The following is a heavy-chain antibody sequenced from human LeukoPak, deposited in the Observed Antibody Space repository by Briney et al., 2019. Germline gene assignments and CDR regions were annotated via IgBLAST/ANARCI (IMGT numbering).Heavy chain of an antibody. D-gene: IGHD3-22*01. CDR1: GYTFTCYY. CDR2: INPKNGGT. V-gene: IGHV1-2*02. J-gene: IGHJ5*02. CDR3: ARFYDSSAYYRNNWFDP. Sequence: GASVNVSCKASGYTFTCYYMHWVRQAPGQGLEWMGWINPKNGGTNYAQKFQGRVTMTRDTSISTAYMELSRLRSDDTAMYYCARFYDSSAYYRNNWFDPWGQGTLVTVSS.